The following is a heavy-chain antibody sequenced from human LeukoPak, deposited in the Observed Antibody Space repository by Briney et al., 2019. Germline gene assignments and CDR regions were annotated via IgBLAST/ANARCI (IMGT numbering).Heavy chain of an antibody. CDR2: IHTGGTT. CDR1: GFDISYNY. Sequence: GGSLRLSCVASGFDISYNYVGWVRQAPGKGLEWVSVIHTGGTTHYADSVKGRLTISKDNSNNTVYLQMNSVRVEDTAVYYCARVWFGYFFQWGQGALVTVSS. J-gene: IGHJ4*02. V-gene: IGHV3-53*01. D-gene: IGHD3-10*01. CDR3: ARVWFGYFFQ.